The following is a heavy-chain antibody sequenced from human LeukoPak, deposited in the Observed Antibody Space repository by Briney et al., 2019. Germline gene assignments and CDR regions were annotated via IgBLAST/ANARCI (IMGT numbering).Heavy chain of an antibody. CDR3: ARDDGWNDGGDAFDI. J-gene: IGHJ3*02. D-gene: IGHD1-1*01. V-gene: IGHV4-4*07. Sequence: SETLSLTCTASGGSISSYYWSWIRQPAGKGLEWIGRIYTSGSTNYNPSLKSRVTMSVDTSKNQFSLKLSSVTAADTAVYYCARDDGWNDGGDAFDIWGQGTMVTVSS. CDR1: GGSISSYY. CDR2: IYTSGST.